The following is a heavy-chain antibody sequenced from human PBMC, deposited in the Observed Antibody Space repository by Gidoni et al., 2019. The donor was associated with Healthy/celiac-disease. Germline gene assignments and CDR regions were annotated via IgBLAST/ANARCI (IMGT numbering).Heavy chain of an antibody. J-gene: IGHJ6*02. Sequence: QVQLVQSGAEVTKPGSSVKVSCKASGGTFSSYTIRWVRQAPGQGIEWMGRIIPSLGRANYAQKFQGRVTSTADKSTSTAYMELSSLRSEDTAVYDCARDTGPYGARDYYYYGMDVWGQGTTVTVSS. CDR3: ARDTGPYGARDYYYYGMDV. CDR1: GGTFSSYT. D-gene: IGHD4-17*01. CDR2: IIPSLGRA. V-gene: IGHV1-69*08.